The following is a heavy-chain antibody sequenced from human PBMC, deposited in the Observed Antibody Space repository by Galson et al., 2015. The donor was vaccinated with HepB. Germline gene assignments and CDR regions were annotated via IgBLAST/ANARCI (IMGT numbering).Heavy chain of an antibody. V-gene: IGHV3-73*01. CDR1: GLTFSGSA. CDR2: IRSRSNTYAT. D-gene: IGHD1-26*01. CDR3: TRHWEIIPSSGMDV. J-gene: IGHJ6*02. Sequence: SLRLSCAASGLTFSGSAIHWVRQASGKGLEWVGRIRSRSNTYATAYAASVQGRFTISRDDSETTAYLQMNTLKTEDTAVYYCTRHWEIIPSSGMDVWGQGTTVIVSS.